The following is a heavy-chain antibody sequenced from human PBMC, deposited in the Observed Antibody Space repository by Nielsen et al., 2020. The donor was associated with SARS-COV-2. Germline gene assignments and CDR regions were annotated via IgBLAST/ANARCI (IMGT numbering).Heavy chain of an antibody. J-gene: IGHJ5*02. CDR3: ARAEGYSSSPNWFDH. CDR1: GGSISSYY. CDR2: IYTSGST. D-gene: IGHD6-13*01. Sequence: SETLSLTCTVSGGSISSYYWSWIRQPAGKGLEWIGRIYTSGSTNYNPSLKSRVTISVDKSKNQFSLKLSSVTAADTAVYYCARAEGYSSSPNWFDHWGQGTLVTVSS. V-gene: IGHV4-4*07.